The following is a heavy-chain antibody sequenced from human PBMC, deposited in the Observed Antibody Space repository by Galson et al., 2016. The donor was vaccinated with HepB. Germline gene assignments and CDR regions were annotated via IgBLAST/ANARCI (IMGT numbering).Heavy chain of an antibody. CDR2: VYYSGST. D-gene: IGHD2-21*01. CDR3: AISVKTYWGGTCPHHFDL. Sequence: SETLSLTCSVSGGSVSSGHYYWSWVRQPPGKGLEWIGYVYYSGSTNYNPSLKSRVIISIDTSKNQFSLKLSSVTAAATAVYYCAISVKTYWGGTCPHHFDLSGQGTLVCVSS. V-gene: IGHV4-61*01. CDR1: GGSVSSGHYY. J-gene: IGHJ4*02.